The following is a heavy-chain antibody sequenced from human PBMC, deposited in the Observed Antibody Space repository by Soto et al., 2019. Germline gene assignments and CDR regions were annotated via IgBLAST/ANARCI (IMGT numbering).Heavy chain of an antibody. J-gene: IGHJ3*01. Sequence: SETLSLTCTVSGGSISSSSYYWGWIRQPPGKGLEWIGSIYYSGSTYYNPSLKSRVTISVDTSKNQFSLKLSSVTAADTAVYYCARGSYYYDSSGFQHAFDLWGQRTMVTVSS. CDR3: ARGSYYYDSSGFQHAFDL. CDR1: GGSISSSSYY. CDR2: IYYSGST. D-gene: IGHD3-22*01. V-gene: IGHV4-39*01.